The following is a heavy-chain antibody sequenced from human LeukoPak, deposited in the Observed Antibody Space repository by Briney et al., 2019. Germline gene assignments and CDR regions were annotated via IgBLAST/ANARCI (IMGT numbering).Heavy chain of an antibody. CDR2: INPNSGGT. D-gene: IGHD6-13*01. V-gene: IGHV1-2*02. CDR3: ARGSGIAAAGTKVDY. Sequence: ASVKVSCKVSGYTFSGYYTHWVRQAPGQGLEWMGWINPNSGGTNYAQKFQGRVTMARDTSISTAYMELSRLTSDDTAVYYCARGSGIAAAGTKVDYWGQGTLVTVSS. J-gene: IGHJ4*02. CDR1: GYTFSGYY.